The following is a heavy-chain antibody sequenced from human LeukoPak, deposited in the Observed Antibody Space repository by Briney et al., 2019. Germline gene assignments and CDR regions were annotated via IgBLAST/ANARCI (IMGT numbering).Heavy chain of an antibody. CDR2: ISWNSGSI. V-gene: IGHV3-9*01. CDR3: ARGCGLDV. D-gene: IGHD2-8*01. J-gene: IGHJ6*04. Sequence: PGGSLRLSCAASGFTFNDFAMHWVRQTPGKGLEWVSGISWNSGSIGYADSVKGRFIISRDNGNNALYLEMNSLRAEDTAVYFCARGCGLDVWGEGATVTVSS. CDR1: GFTFNDFA.